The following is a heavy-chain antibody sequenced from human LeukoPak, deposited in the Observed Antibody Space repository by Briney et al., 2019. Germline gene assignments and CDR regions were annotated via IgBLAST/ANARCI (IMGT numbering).Heavy chain of an antibody. CDR3: ARLTAMVTGADY. V-gene: IGHV5-51*01. D-gene: IGHD5-18*01. J-gene: IGHJ4*02. CDR2: IYPGDSDT. Sequence: GESLQISCKGSGHSFISYWIGWVRQLPGKGLEWMGIIYPGDSDTRYSPSFQGQVTISADKSISTAYLQWSSLKASDTAMYYCARLTAMVTGADYWGQGTLVTVSS. CDR1: GHSFISYW.